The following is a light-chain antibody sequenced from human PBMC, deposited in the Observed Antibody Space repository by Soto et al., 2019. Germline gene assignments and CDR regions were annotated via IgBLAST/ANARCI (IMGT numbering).Light chain of an antibody. J-gene: IGLJ1*01. CDR1: SGYSNYK. CDR2: VGTGGLVV. CDR3: GADDGSGSNFVYV. Sequence: QLVLTQPPSASASLGASVTLTCTLSSGYSNYKVDCYQQRPGKGPRFVMRVGTGGLVVSKGDAIPDRFAVLGSSLKRYLTIKNIQEEDESDYHCGADDGSGSNFVYVFGTGTKLTVL. V-gene: IGLV9-49*01.